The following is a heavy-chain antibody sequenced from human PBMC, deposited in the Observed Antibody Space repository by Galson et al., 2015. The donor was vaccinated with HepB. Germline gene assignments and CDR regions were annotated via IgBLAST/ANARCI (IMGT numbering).Heavy chain of an antibody. V-gene: IGHV1-69*13. CDR1: GGTFSSYA. D-gene: IGHD4-17*01. CDR2: IIPIFGTA. CDR3: AREGNGDYVFDY. Sequence: SVKVSCKASGGTFSSYAISWVRQAPGQGLEWVGGIIPIFGTANYAQKFQGRVTITADESTSTAYMELSSLRSEDTAVYYCAREGNGDYVFDYWGQGTLVTVSS. J-gene: IGHJ4*02.